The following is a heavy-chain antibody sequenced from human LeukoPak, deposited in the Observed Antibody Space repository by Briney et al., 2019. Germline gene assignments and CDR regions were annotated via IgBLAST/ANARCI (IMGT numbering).Heavy chain of an antibody. CDR3: VRDRFYAMDV. J-gene: IGHJ6*02. CDR2: INHDGSTT. V-gene: IGHV3-74*01. Sequence: PGGSLRLSCAASGFTFSSSWMHWVRQAPGKGLVWVSRINHDGSTTNYVDSVKGRFTISGDNAKNTLYLQMNSLRAEDTAVFYCVRDRFYAMDVWGQGTTVTVSS. CDR1: GFTFSSSW.